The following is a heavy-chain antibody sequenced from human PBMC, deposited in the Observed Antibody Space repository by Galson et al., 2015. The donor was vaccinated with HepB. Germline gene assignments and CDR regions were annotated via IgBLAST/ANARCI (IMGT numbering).Heavy chain of an antibody. CDR1: GFTFSSYS. D-gene: IGHD4-17*01. J-gene: IGHJ4*02. V-gene: IGHV3-21*01. Sequence: SLRLSCAASGFTFSSYSMNWVRQAPGKGLEWVSSISSSSSYIYYADSVKGRFTISRDNAKNSLYLQMNSLRAEDTAVYYCARERTTVTPFDYWGQGTLVTVSS. CDR3: ARERTTVTPFDY. CDR2: ISSSSSYI.